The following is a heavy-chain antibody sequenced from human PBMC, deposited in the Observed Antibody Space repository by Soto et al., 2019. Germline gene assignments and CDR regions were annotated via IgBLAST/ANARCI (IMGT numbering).Heavy chain of an antibody. J-gene: IGHJ6*03. D-gene: IGHD3-3*01. CDR3: ARALIDDFWRGYHLPHPYYMDV. CDR2: IYSGGST. Sequence: EVQLVESGGGLVQPGGSLRLSCAASGFTVSSNYMSWVRQAPGKGLEWVSVIYSGGSTYYADSVKGRFTISRDNSKNTLYLPMNSLRAEDTAVYYCARALIDDFWRGYHLPHPYYMDVWGKGTAVTVSS. V-gene: IGHV3-66*01. CDR1: GFTVSSNY.